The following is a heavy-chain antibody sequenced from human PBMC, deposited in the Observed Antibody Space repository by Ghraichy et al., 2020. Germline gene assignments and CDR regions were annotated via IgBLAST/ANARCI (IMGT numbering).Heavy chain of an antibody. CDR3: ARGVVGVAASVFDY. V-gene: IGHV4-34*01. CDR1: GGSFSGYY. D-gene: IGHD6-13*01. J-gene: IGHJ4*02. Sequence: ESLNISCAVYGGSFSGYYWSWIRQPPGKGLEWIGEINHSGSTNYNPSLKSRVTISVDTSKNQFSLKLSSVTAADTAVYYCARGVVGVAASVFDYWGQGTLVTVSS. CDR2: INHSGST.